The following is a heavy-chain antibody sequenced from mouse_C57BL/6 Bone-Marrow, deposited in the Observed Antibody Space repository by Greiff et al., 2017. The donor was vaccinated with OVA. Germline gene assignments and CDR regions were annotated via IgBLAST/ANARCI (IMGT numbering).Heavy chain of an antibody. CDR1: GYTFTSYW. CDR3: ARHRNWVPFAY. D-gene: IGHD4-1*01. J-gene: IGHJ3*01. V-gene: IGHV1-59*01. CDR2: IDPSDSYT. Sequence: QVQLQQPGAELVRPGTSVKLSCKASGYTFTSYWMHWVKQRPGQGLEWIGVIDPSDSYTNYNQKFKGKATLTVDTSSSTAYMQLSSLTSEDSAVYYCARHRNWVPFAYWGQGTLVTVSA.